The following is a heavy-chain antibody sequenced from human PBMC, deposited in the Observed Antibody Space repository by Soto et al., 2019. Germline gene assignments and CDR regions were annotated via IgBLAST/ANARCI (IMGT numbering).Heavy chain of an antibody. Sequence: ASVYFSLKASVGAFSSYAISWVRHAPGNGLELMGGIIPIFGTANYAQKFQGRVTITADESTSTAYMELSSLRSEDTAVYYCARDFSTIFGVVTPWGPYGRDIWGQGTTVTVS. CDR3: ARDFSTIFGVVTPWGPYGRDI. CDR1: VGAFSSYA. CDR2: IIPIFGTA. V-gene: IGHV1-69*01. J-gene: IGHJ6*02. D-gene: IGHD3-3*01.